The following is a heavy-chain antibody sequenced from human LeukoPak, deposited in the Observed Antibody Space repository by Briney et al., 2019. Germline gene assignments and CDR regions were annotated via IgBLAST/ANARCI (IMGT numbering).Heavy chain of an antibody. Sequence: GGSLRLSCAASRFTFSSYGMHWVRQAPGKGLEWVALISYDGSNKYYADSVKGRFTISRDNSKNTLYLQMNSLRSDDTAVYYCARVTNTGYYYMDVWGKGTTVTVSS. J-gene: IGHJ6*03. CDR3: ARVTNTGYYYMDV. V-gene: IGHV3-30*19. CDR1: RFTFSSYG. D-gene: IGHD1-14*01. CDR2: ISYDGSNK.